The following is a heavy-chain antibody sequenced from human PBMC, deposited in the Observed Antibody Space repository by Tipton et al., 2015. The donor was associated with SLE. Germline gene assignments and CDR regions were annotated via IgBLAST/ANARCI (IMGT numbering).Heavy chain of an antibody. CDR3: ARCPLVPNWFDP. CDR2: IYYSGST. V-gene: IGHV4-59*11. D-gene: IGHD6-13*01. Sequence: TLSLTCTVSGGSLSSHYWSWIRQPPGKGLEWIGYIYYSGSTNYNPSLKSRVTISVDTSKNQFSLKLSSVTAADTAVYYCARCPLVPNWFDPWGQGTLVTVSS. J-gene: IGHJ5*02. CDR1: GGSLSSHY.